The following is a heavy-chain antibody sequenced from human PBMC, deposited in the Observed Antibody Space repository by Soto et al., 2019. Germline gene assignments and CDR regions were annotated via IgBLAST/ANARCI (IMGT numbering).Heavy chain of an antibody. D-gene: IGHD3-10*01. CDR3: VKPSGSGTYYAAFDM. CDR1: RFTFSSYA. J-gene: IGHJ3*02. V-gene: IGHV3-23*01. Sequence: EVQLLESGGGLVQPGGSLRLSCAASRFTFSSYAMSWVRQAPGKGLEWVSIISGTDGTTYYADSVKGRFTISRDSFKNKLYRQMNSLRAEDTAVYYCVKPSGSGTYYAAFDMWGQGTTVTVSS. CDR2: ISGTDGTT.